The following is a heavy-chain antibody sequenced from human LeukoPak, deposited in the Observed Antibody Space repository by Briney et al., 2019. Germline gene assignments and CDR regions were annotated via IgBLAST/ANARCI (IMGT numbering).Heavy chain of an antibody. V-gene: IGHV3-30*02. CDR1: GFTFSSYG. Sequence: GGSLRLSCAASGFTFSSYGMHWVRQAPGKGLEWVAFIRYDGSNKYYADSVKGRFTISRDNSKNTLYLQMNSLRAEDTAVYYCATTSIAARLGAFDIWGQGTMVTVSS. J-gene: IGHJ3*02. CDR2: IRYDGSNK. D-gene: IGHD6-6*01. CDR3: ATTSIAARLGAFDI.